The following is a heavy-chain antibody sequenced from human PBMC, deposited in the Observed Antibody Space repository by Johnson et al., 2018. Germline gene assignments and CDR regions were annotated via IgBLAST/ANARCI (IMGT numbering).Heavy chain of an antibody. J-gene: IGHJ6*02. CDR2: VSHDGSTR. V-gene: IGHV3-30*18. CDR3: TKDRLSGSNGWYYYGMDV. CDR1: ELSFNNYG. D-gene: IGHD6-19*01. Sequence: QVQLVESGGGVVQPGRSLRLSCAAPELSFNNYGMHWVRQGPGKGLEWVAVVSHDGSTRWYADSVQGRFIISRDNSNNMLYLQMNSLRPEDTATYYCTKDRLSGSNGWYYYGMDVWGQGTTVTVSS.